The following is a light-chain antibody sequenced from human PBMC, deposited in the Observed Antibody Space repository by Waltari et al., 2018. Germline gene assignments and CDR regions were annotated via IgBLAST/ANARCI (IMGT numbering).Light chain of an antibody. CDR3: QQSYSSLPIT. J-gene: IGKJ5*01. Sequence: DILLTQSPSSLSASVGDRVTITCRAGQSIGTSLNWYQQKPGNAPNHLIYAASSLQSGVPSRFSGSGSGIEFTLTISSLQPEDFATYYCQQSYSSLPITFGQGTRLEIK. V-gene: IGKV1-39*01. CDR1: QSIGTS. CDR2: AAS.